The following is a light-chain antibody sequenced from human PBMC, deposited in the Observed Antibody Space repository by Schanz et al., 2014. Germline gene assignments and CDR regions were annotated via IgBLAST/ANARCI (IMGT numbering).Light chain of an antibody. V-gene: IGLV2-14*02. J-gene: IGLJ1*01. CDR3: NAYTSNKTRS. CDR1: SSDVGRYNL. CDR2: EGS. Sequence: QSALTQPASVSGSPGQSITISCTGTSSDVGRYNLVSWYQQHTGKAPKLMIYEGSKQPSGVPDRFSGSKSGNTASLTISGLEAEDESDYDCNAYTSNKTRSFGTGTKLTV.